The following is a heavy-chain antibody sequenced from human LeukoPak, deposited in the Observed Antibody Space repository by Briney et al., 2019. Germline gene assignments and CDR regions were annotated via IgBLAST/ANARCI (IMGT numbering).Heavy chain of an antibody. Sequence: GGSLRLSCAASGFTFSTNWMIWLRQAPEKGLEWVAKIKEDGSATYYVDSVKGRFTISRDNAKNSLYLQMNSLRAEDTAIYYCARGGTRSPIDWGPGTLVTVSS. CDR2: IKEDGSAT. V-gene: IGHV3-7*01. CDR3: ARGGTRSPID. CDR1: GFTFSTNW. D-gene: IGHD2/OR15-2a*01. J-gene: IGHJ4*02.